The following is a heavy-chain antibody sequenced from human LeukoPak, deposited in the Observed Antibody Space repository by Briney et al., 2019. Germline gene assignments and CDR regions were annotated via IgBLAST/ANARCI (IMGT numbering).Heavy chain of an antibody. CDR2: INHSGST. J-gene: IGHJ4*02. D-gene: IGHD2-2*01. Sequence: SETLSLTCAVYGGSFSGYYWSWIRQPPGKGLEWIGEINHSGSTNYNPSLKSRVTISVDTSKNQFSLKLSSVTAADTAVYYCARTNCSSTSCYCDYWGQGTLVTVSS. CDR3: ARTNCSSTSCYCDY. CDR1: GGSFSGYY. V-gene: IGHV4-34*01.